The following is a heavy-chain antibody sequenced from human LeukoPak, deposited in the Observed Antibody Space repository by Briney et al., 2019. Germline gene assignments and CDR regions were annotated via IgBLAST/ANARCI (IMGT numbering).Heavy chain of an antibody. J-gene: IGHJ4*02. Sequence: GGSLRLSCAASGFTVSSNYMSWFRQAPGKGLEWFSVIYSGGSTYYADSVKGRFTISRDNSKNTLYLQMNSLRAEDTAVYYCARVPTTVTTVYFDYWGQGTLVTVSS. CDR1: GFTVSSNY. D-gene: IGHD4-17*01. V-gene: IGHV3-53*01. CDR2: IYSGGST. CDR3: ARVPTTVTTVYFDY.